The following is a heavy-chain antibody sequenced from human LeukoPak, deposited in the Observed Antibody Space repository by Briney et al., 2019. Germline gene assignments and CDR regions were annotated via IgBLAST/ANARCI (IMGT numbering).Heavy chain of an antibody. D-gene: IGHD5-24*01. CDR1: GGSISSYY. V-gene: IGHV4-4*07. CDR3: ARGDRWLQRFDY. CDR2: IYTSGST. Sequence: SETLSLTCTVSGGSISSYYWSWIRQPAGKGLEWIGRIYTSGSTNYNPSLKSRVTISVDTSKNQFSLKLSSVTAADTAVYSCARGDRWLQRFDYWGQGTLVTVSS. J-gene: IGHJ4*02.